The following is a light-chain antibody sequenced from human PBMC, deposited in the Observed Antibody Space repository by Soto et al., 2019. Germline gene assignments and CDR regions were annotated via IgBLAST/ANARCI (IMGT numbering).Light chain of an antibody. J-gene: IGKJ3*01. CDR2: GAS. CDR3: QSYNSFSRFN. Sequence: DIQMTQSPSSLSASVGDRVTITCRASQGISNYLAWYQQKPGKVPNLLIYGASTLQSGVPSRYSGSGSGTDFTLTISSLQPEDVATYYCQSYNSFSRFNFGPGTKVDIK. CDR1: QGISNY. V-gene: IGKV1-27*01.